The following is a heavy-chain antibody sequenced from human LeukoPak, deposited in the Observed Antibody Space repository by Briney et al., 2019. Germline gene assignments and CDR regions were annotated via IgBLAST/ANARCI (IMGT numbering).Heavy chain of an antibody. D-gene: IGHD6-19*01. CDR2: IQSDGNEK. CDR3: ARDSAVATYYGVDV. V-gene: IGHV3-7*01. J-gene: IGHJ6*02. CDR1: GFTFRDYW. Sequence: GGSLRLSCAASGFTFRDYWMSWVRQAPGKGLEWVANIQSDGNEKNYIDSVQGRFTISRDNAKTSLYLQMNSLRAEDTAVYYCARDSAVATYYGVDVWGQGTTVTVSS.